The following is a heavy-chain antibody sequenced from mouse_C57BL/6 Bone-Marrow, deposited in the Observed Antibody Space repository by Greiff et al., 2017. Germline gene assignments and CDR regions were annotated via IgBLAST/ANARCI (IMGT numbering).Heavy chain of an antibody. CDR2: INPNNGGT. Sequence: VQLQQSGPELVKPGASVKISCKASGYTFTDYYMNWVKQSHGKSLEWIGDINPNNGGTSYNQKFKGKATLTVDKSSSTAYMELRSLTSEDSAVYYCARADYYDLDYWGQGTTLTVSS. V-gene: IGHV1-26*01. CDR3: ARADYYDLDY. CDR1: GYTFTDYY. D-gene: IGHD1-1*01. J-gene: IGHJ2*01.